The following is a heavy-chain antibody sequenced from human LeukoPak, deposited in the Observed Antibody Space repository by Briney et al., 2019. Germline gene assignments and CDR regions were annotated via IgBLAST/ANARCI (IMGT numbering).Heavy chain of an antibody. Sequence: PSETLSLTCTVSGGSISSSGYHWGWIRQPPGKGVEWIGSIHYSGTTYYNPSLKSPFIISVDTSKNQFSLKLSSVTAADTAVYYCARGGSTVLTLGPFDFWGQGTMVTVSS. V-gene: IGHV4-39*01. J-gene: IGHJ3*01. CDR1: GGSISSSGYH. CDR3: ARGGSTVLTLGPFDF. D-gene: IGHD4-23*01. CDR2: IHYSGTT.